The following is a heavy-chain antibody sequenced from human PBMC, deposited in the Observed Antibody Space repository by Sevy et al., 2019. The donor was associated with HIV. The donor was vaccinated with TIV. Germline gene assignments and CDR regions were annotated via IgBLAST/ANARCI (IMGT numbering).Heavy chain of an antibody. J-gene: IGHJ3*02. Sequence: GGSLRLSCAASGFTFSSYAMSWVRQAPGKGLEWVSGISGSGGSTYYADSVKGQFTISRDNSKNTLYLQMNSLRAEDTAVYYCARLRNYYGSGSLNAFDIWCQGTMVTVSS. CDR1: GFTFSSYA. D-gene: IGHD3-10*01. CDR3: ARLRNYYGSGSLNAFDI. V-gene: IGHV3-23*01. CDR2: ISGSGGST.